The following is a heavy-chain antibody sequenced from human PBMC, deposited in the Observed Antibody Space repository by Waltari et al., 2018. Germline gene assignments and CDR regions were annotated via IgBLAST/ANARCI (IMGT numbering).Heavy chain of an antibody. CDR1: GYTFTSYY. D-gene: IGHD6-6*01. CDR3: ARGWVVRGWFDP. CDR2: SNPSGGST. V-gene: IGHV1-46*03. Sequence: QVQLVQSGAEVKKPGASVKVSCKASGYTFTSYYMHWVRQAPGQGLEWMGISNPSGGSTSYAQKFQGRVTMTRDTYTSTVYMELSSLRSEDTAVYYCARGWVVRGWFDPWGQGTLVTVSS. J-gene: IGHJ5*02.